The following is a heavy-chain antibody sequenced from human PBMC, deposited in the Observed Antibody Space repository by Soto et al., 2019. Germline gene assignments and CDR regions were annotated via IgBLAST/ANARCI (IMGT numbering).Heavy chain of an antibody. D-gene: IGHD4-17*01. CDR2: INPNSGGT. CDR1: GYTFTGYY. J-gene: IGHJ1*01. CDR3: ARDQNGDYQAGFYS. Sequence: ASVKVSCKASGYTFTGYYMHWVRQAPGQGLEWMGWINPNSGGTNYAQKFQGWVTMTRDTSISTAYMELSRLRSDDTAVYYCARDQNGDYQAGFYSWSQGTLVTVSS. V-gene: IGHV1-2*04.